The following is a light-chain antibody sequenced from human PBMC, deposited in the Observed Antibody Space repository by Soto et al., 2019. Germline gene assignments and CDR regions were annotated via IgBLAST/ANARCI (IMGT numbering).Light chain of an antibody. Sequence: SYELTQPPSVSVAPGKTASITCGGNNLVSKNVHWYQQKPGQAPVLVIDFDSDRPSGIPERFSGSHSGNTATLTISRVEAGDEADYYCQVWDSDTDHYVFGPGTKLTVL. CDR2: FDS. J-gene: IGLJ1*01. V-gene: IGLV3-21*04. CDR1: NLVSKN. CDR3: QVWDSDTDHYV.